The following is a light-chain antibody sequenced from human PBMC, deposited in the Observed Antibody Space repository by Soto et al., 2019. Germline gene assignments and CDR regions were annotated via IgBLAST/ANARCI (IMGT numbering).Light chain of an antibody. CDR2: GAS. Sequence: EIELTQSPGTLSLSPGERAKLSCRASQSVSSSYLAWYQQKPGQAPRLLIYGASSRATGIPDRFSGSGSGTDFTLTISRLEPEDFAVYYCQQYGSSPWTFGQGTKVDI. CDR3: QQYGSSPWT. CDR1: QSVSSSY. V-gene: IGKV3-20*01. J-gene: IGKJ1*01.